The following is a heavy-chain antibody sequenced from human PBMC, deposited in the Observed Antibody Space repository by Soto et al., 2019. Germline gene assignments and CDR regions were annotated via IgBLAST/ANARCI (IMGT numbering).Heavy chain of an antibody. CDR2: IIPILGIA. CDR3: ARDVRRGYSYGYYGMDV. V-gene: IGHV1-69*02. D-gene: IGHD5-18*01. Sequence: QVQLVQSGAEVKKPGSSVKVSCKASGGTFSSYTISWVRQAPGQGLEWMGRIIPILGIANYAQKFQGRVTITADKYTSTAYMELSSLRSEDTAVYYCARDVRRGYSYGYYGMDVWGQGTTVTVSS. J-gene: IGHJ6*02. CDR1: GGTFSSYT.